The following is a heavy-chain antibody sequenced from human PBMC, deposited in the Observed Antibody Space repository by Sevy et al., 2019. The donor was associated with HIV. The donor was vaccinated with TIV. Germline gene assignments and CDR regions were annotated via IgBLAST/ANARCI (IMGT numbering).Heavy chain of an antibody. CDR1: GASISSYY. V-gene: IGHV4-59*01. CDR2: IFYTGST. CDR3: ASTKYRYGSSGDYNS. D-gene: IGHD3-22*01. J-gene: IGHJ4*02. Sequence: SETLSLTCSVSGASISSYYWSWIRQPPEKGLEWVGYIFYTGSTNYNPSLKSRVSVSIDKSNNKFSLKLSSVTAADTAAYYCASTKYRYGSSGDYNSWGQGTLVTVSS.